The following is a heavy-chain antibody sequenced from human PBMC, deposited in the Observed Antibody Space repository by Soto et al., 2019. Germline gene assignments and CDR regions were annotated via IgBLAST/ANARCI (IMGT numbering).Heavy chain of an antibody. D-gene: IGHD3-3*01. Sequence: PGGSLRLSCAASGFTFSSYWMSWVRQAPGKGLEWVANIKQDGSEKYYVDSVKGRFTISRDNAKNSLYLQMNSLRAEDTAVYYCARVSPKVRFLEWLLDYWGQGTLVTVSS. V-gene: IGHV3-7*05. J-gene: IGHJ4*02. CDR3: ARVSPKVRFLEWLLDY. CDR2: IKQDGSEK. CDR1: GFTFSSYW.